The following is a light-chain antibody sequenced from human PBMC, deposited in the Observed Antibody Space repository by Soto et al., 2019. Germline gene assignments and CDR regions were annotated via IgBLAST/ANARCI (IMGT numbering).Light chain of an antibody. Sequence: DLQMTQSPSGVSAPXCGRVTISXXASQSIKTWLAWYQRKPGRAPNLLIYDASSLQSGVPSRFSGSGSGTEFTLTISSLQPDDSATYYCQQYESYSWTFGEGTKVDI. CDR3: QQYESYSWT. V-gene: IGKV1-5*01. CDR2: DAS. CDR1: QSIKTW. J-gene: IGKJ1*01.